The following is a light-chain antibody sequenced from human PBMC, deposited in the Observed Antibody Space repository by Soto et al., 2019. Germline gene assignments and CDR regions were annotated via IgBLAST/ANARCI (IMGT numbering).Light chain of an antibody. V-gene: IGKV3-15*01. CDR2: DAS. CDR3: QQYNNWPPIT. J-gene: IGKJ5*01. Sequence: EIVMTQSPATLSVSPGERATLSCRASQSVSSNLAWYQQKPGQAPRLLIYDASTRATGIPARFSGSRSGTEFTLTISSLQSEDFAVDYCQQYNNWPPITFGQGTRLEIK. CDR1: QSVSSN.